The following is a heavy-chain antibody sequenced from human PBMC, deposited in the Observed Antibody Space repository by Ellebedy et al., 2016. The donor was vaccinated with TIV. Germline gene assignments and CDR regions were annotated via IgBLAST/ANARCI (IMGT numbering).Heavy chain of an antibody. D-gene: IGHD6-13*01. CDR3: AKDLVAKIAAYVDY. Sequence: GESLKISXEASGFTFSSYGMHWVRQAPGKGLEWVSAISGSGGSTYYADSVKGRFTISRDNSKNTLYLQMNSLRAEDTAVYYCAKDLVAKIAAYVDYWGQGTLVTVSS. V-gene: IGHV3-23*01. CDR2: ISGSGGST. J-gene: IGHJ4*02. CDR1: GFTFSSYG.